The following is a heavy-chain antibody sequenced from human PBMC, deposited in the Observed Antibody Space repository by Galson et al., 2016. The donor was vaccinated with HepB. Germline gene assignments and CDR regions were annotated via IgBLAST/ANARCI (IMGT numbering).Heavy chain of an antibody. V-gene: IGHV5-10-1*01. CDR3: AGGGAAPEGWFDP. D-gene: IGHD6-6*01. J-gene: IGHJ5*02. CDR2: LDTSDSST. CDR1: GYSFTTYW. Sequence: QSGAEVKKPGESLRISCKGSGYSFTTYWISWVRQMPGKGLEWMGRLDTSDSSTTYSPSFQGHVTISADKSITTAYLQWSSLKASDTAMYYCAGGGAAPEGWFDPWGQGTLVTVSS.